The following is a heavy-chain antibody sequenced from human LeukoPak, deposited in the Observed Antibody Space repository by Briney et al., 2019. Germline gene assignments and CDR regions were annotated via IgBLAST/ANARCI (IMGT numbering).Heavy chain of an antibody. D-gene: IGHD3-3*01. V-gene: IGHV3-21*01. CDR1: GFTFSSYS. CDR2: ISSSSSYI. Sequence: GGSLRLSCAASGFTFSSYSMNWVRQAPGKGPEWVSSISSSSSYIYYADSAKGRFTISRDNAKNSLYLQMNSLRAEDTAVYYCASTVWSGYGMDVWGQGTTVTVSS. J-gene: IGHJ6*02. CDR3: ASTVWSGYGMDV.